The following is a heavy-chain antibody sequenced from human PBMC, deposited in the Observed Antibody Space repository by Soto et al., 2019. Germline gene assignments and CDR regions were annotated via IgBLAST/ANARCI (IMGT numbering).Heavy chain of an antibody. Sequence: QVQLVQSGAEVKKHGASVKVSCKASGYTFTHYYMHWVRQAPGQGLEWMGIINPNGGSTTYAQRFRAGFTMTRNTSTSTVYMELSSLRSEDSALYYCATSVNSAMAFDYWGQGTLVTVSS. CDR2: INPNGGST. D-gene: IGHD5-18*01. CDR3: ATSVNSAMAFDY. J-gene: IGHJ4*02. V-gene: IGHV1-46*01. CDR1: GYTFTHYY.